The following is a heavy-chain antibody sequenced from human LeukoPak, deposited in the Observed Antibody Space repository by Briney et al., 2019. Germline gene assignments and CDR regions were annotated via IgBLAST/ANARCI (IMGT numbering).Heavy chain of an antibody. CDR1: GFTFSSYW. CDR3: CRGGNVSSPAAPHPLFGP. J-gene: IGHJ5*01. V-gene: IGHV3-7*01. Sequence: PGGSLRLSCAASGFTFSSYWMSWVRQAPGKGLEWVANIKQDGSEKYYEDSVKGRFTISRDNAKNSLYLQMNSLRAEDTAVYYCCRGGNVSSPAAPHPLFGPWGQGTLVTVSS. CDR2: IKQDGSEK. D-gene: IGHD2-2*01.